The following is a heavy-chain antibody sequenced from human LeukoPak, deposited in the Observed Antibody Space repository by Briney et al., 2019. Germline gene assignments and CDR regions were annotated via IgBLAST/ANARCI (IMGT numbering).Heavy chain of an antibody. CDR3: ARGGGSHCDSTSCYVFDF. J-gene: IGHJ4*02. V-gene: IGHV4-61*01. Sequence: PSETLSLTCTVSGGSVSSGSYYWSWIRQPPGKGLEWIGYIYYSGSTNYNPSLKSRVTVSADTSKNQFSLKLSSVTAADTAVYYCARGGGSHCDSTSCYVFDFWGQGTLVTVSS. D-gene: IGHD2-2*01. CDR2: IYYSGST. CDR1: GGSVSSGSYY.